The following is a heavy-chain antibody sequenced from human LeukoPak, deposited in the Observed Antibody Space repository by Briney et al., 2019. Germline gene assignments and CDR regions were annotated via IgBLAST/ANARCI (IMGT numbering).Heavy chain of an antibody. D-gene: IGHD3-10*01. CDR2: INHSGST. CDR1: GFTVSSNY. CDR3: ARGRLRRFGFGSLYYYYYMDV. J-gene: IGHJ6*03. Sequence: GSLRLSCAASGFTVSSNYMTWVRQPPGKGLEWIGEINHSGSTNYNPSLKSRVTISVDTSKNQFSLKLSSVTAADTAVYYCARGRLRRFGFGSLYYYYYMDVWGKGTTVTVSS. V-gene: IGHV4-34*01.